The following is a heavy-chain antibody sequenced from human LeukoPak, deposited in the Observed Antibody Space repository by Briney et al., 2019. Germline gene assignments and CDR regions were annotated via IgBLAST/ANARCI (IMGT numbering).Heavy chain of an antibody. CDR1: GGSISSYY. CDR2: IYYSGST. D-gene: IGHD1-26*01. Sequence: SETLSLTCTVSGGSISSYYWSWIRQPPGKGLEWIGYIYYSGSTNYNPSLKSRVTISVHTSKNQFSLKLNSVTAADTAVYYCVRDGIIVGATGAFDIWGQGTMVTVSS. J-gene: IGHJ3*02. CDR3: VRDGIIVGATGAFDI. V-gene: IGHV4-59*01.